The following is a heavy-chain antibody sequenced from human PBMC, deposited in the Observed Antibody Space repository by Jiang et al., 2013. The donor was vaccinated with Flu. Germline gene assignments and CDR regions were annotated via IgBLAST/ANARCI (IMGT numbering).Heavy chain of an antibody. Sequence: QLVESGGGVVQPGRSLRLSCAASGFTFSSYAMHWVRQAPGKGLEWVAVISYDGSNKYYADSVKGRFTISRDNSKNTLYLQMNSLRAEDTAVYYCAAPDYWGQGTLVTVSS. J-gene: IGHJ4*02. CDR1: GFTFSSYA. V-gene: IGHV3-30-3*01. CDR3: AAPDY. CDR2: ISYDGSNK.